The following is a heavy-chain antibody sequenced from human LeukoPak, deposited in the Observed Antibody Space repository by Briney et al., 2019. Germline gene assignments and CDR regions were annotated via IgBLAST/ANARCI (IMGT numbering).Heavy chain of an antibody. V-gene: IGHV3-23*01. CDR1: GFTFSSYA. Sequence: GGSLRLSCAAHGFTFSSYAMSWVRQAPGKGLEWVPAISGSGGSTYYADSVKGRFTISRDNSKNTLYLQMNSLRAEDTAVYYCAKGKGVVPAAIRGGNWFDPWGQGTLVTVSS. J-gene: IGHJ5*02. D-gene: IGHD2-2*01. CDR3: AKGKGVVPAAIRGGNWFDP. CDR2: ISGSGGST.